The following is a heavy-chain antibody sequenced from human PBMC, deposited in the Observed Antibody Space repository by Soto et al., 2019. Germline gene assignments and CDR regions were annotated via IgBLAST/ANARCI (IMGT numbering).Heavy chain of an antibody. CDR3: ARDPVDFWSGYSSGFDP. V-gene: IGHV1-2*02. CDR2: INPNSGGT. CDR1: GYTFTGYY. J-gene: IGHJ5*02. Sequence: ALVKVSCKASGYTFTGYYMHWVRQAPGQGLEWMGWINPNSGGTNYAQKFQGRVTMTRDTSISTAYMELSRLRSDDTAVYYCARDPVDFWSGYSSGFDPWGQGTLVTVSS. D-gene: IGHD3-3*01.